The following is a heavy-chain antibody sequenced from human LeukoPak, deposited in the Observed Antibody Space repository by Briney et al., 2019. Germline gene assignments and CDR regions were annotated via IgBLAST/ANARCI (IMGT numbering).Heavy chain of an antibody. CDR1: GFTFSNYY. D-gene: IGHD1-26*01. J-gene: IGHJ4*02. CDR2: IKQDGSEK. CDR3: VRGSPVWEI. V-gene: IGHV3-7*01. Sequence: PGGSLRLSCSASGFTFSNYYMTWVRQVPGKAREWVAFIKQDGSEKAYVDSVKGRFTISRDNAKNSLYLQMDSLSAEDTAIYYCVRGSPVWEIWGQGALVTVSS.